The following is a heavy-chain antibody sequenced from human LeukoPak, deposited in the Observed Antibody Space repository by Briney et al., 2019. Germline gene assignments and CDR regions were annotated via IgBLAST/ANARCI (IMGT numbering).Heavy chain of an antibody. D-gene: IGHD6-19*01. CDR1: GFTFSSYG. CDR2: ISYDGSNK. J-gene: IGHJ3*01. V-gene: IGHV3-30*03. Sequence: GGSLRLSCAASGFTFSSYGMHWVRQAPGKGLEWVAVISYDGSNKYYADSVKGRFTISRDNSKNTLYLQLNSLRAEDTAMYYCARFPPQRSIALAGDTFDFWGQGTMVTVSS. CDR3: ARFPPQRSIALAGDTFDF.